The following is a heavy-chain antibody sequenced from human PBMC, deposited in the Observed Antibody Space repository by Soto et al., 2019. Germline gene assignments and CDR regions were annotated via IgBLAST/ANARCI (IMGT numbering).Heavy chain of an antibody. CDR2: ISGSGGST. CDR1: GFTFSSYA. Sequence: EVQLLESGGGLVQPGGSLRLSCAASGFTFSSYAMSWVRQAPGKGLEWVSAISGSGGSTYYADSVKGRFTISRDNSKNTLYLQMNRLRAEDTAVYYCAKDRSGYSGSYVGVDYWGQGTLVTVSS. V-gene: IGHV3-23*01. D-gene: IGHD1-26*01. J-gene: IGHJ4*02. CDR3: AKDRSGYSGSYVGVDY.